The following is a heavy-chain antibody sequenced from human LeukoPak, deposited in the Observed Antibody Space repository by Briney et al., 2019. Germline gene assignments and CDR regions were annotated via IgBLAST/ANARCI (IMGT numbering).Heavy chain of an antibody. CDR3: ARDFWSGDCPDY. V-gene: IGHV3-23*01. Sequence: GGSLTLLCADPGFSSSIDTESGGRQAPGKGLEWVSGSGSGDSTYSADSVGRRFTITRDNCNTTLYLQMNSLRGEDTAVYYCARDFWSGDCPDYWGQGTLVTVSS. J-gene: IGHJ4*02. CDR2: SGSGDST. D-gene: IGHD3-3*01. CDR1: GFSSSIDT.